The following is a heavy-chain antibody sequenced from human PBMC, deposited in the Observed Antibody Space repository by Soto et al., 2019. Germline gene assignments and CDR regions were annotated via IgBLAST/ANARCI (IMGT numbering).Heavy chain of an antibody. D-gene: IGHD6-6*01. V-gene: IGHV4-34*01. CDR2: INHSGST. CDR3: ARRSIAARRGQFDY. J-gene: IGHJ4*02. CDR1: GGSFSGYY. Sequence: QVQLQQWGAGLLKPSETLSLTCAVYGGSFSGYYWSWIRQPPGKGLEWIGEINHSGSTNYNPSLKSRVTISVDTSKNQFSLKVSSVTAADTAVYYCARRSIAARRGQFDYWGQGTLVTVSS.